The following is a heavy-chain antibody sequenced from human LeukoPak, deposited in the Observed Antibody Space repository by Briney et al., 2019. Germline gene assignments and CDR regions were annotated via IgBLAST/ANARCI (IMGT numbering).Heavy chain of an antibody. D-gene: IGHD1-26*01. CDR2: IKQDGSEK. CDR1: GFTFSSYW. V-gene: IGHV3-7*01. CDR3: ARVAYEWELPSYYFDY. J-gene: IGHJ4*02. Sequence: PGGSLRLSCAASGFTFSSYWMSWVRQAPGKGLEWVANIKQDGSEKYYVDSVKGRFTISRDNAKNSLYLQMNSLRAEDTAVYYCARVAYEWELPSYYFDYWGQGTLVTVSS.